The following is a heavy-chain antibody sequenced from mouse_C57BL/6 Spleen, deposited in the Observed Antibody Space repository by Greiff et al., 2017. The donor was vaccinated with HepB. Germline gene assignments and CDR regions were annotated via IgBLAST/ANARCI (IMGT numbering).Heavy chain of an antibody. J-gene: IGHJ3*01. Sequence: VQLQQSGAELVMPGASVKLSCKASGYTFTSYWMHWVKQRPGQGLEWIGEIDPSDSYTNYNQKFKGKSTLTVDKSSSTAYMQPSSLTSEDSAVYYCARDNYGSSHAWFAYWGQGTLVTVSA. CDR2: IDPSDSYT. D-gene: IGHD1-1*01. V-gene: IGHV1-69*01. CDR3: ARDNYGSSHAWFAY. CDR1: GYTFTSYW.